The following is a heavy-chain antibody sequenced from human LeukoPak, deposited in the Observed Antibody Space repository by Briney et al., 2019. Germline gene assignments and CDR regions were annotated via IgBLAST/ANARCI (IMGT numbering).Heavy chain of an antibody. J-gene: IGHJ4*02. V-gene: IGHV3-48*04. Sequence: GGSLRLSCAASGFSFSSYSMNWVRQAPGKGLEWVSYISSSSSTIYYADSVKGRFTISRDNAKNSLYLQMNSLRAEDTAVYYCARRLDYWGQGTLVTVSS. CDR2: ISSSSSTI. CDR1: GFSFSSYS. CDR3: ARRLDY.